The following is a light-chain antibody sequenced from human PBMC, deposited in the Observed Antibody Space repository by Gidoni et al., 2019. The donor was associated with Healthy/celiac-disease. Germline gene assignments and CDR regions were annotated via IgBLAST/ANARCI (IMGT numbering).Light chain of an antibody. CDR3: QQYGSSQGLT. V-gene: IGKV3-20*01. Sequence: EIVLTQSPGPLSLSPGERATLSCRASQSVSSSYLAWYQQKPGQAPRLLIYGASSRATGIPDRLSGSGSGTDFTLTISRLEPEEFAVYYCQQYGSSQGLTFGGXTKVEIK. CDR2: GAS. J-gene: IGKJ4*01. CDR1: QSVSSSY.